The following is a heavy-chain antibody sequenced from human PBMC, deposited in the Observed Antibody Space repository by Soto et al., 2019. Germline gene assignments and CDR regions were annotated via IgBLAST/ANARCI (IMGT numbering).Heavy chain of an antibody. D-gene: IGHD3-3*01. V-gene: IGHV4-34*01. CDR1: GGSFSGYY. Sequence: SETLSLTCAVYGGSFSGYYWSWIRQPPGKGLEWIGEINHSGSTNYNPSLKSRVTISVDTSKNQFSLKLSSVTAADTAVYYCARGGTVRFLQKRPSDYWGQGPFLTVSS. CDR3: ARGGTVRFLQKRPSDY. J-gene: IGHJ4*02. CDR2: INHSGST.